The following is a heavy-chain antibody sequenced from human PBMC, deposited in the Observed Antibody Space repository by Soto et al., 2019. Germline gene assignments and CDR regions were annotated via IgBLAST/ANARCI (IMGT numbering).Heavy chain of an antibody. Sequence: PGGSLRLSCAASGFTFSSYSMNWVRQAPGKGLEWVSSISSSSSYIYYADSVKGRFTISRDNAKNSLYLQMNSLRAEDTAVYYCVRTQYSPPGYYYYGMDVWGQGTTVTVSS. J-gene: IGHJ6*02. CDR2: ISSSSSYI. D-gene: IGHD6-6*01. CDR1: GFTFSSYS. V-gene: IGHV3-21*01. CDR3: VRTQYSPPGYYYYGMDV.